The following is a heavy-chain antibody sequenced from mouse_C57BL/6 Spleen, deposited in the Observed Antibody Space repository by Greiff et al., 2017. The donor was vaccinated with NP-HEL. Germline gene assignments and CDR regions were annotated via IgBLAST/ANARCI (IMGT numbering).Heavy chain of an antibody. CDR2: ISGGGGNT. D-gene: IGHD1-1*01. J-gene: IGHJ1*03. CDR1: GFTFSSYT. V-gene: IGHV5-9*01. CDR3: ARHGGSSYFDV. Sequence: EVQLVESGGGLVKPGGSLKLSCAASGFTFSSYTMSWVRQTPEKRLEWVATISGGGGNTYYPDSVKGRFTISRENAKNTLYLQMSSLRSEDTALYYCARHGGSSYFDVWGTGTTVTVSS.